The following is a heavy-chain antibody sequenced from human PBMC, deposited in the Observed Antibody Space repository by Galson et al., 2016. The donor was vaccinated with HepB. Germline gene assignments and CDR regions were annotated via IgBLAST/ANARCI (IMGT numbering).Heavy chain of an antibody. CDR3: AKDLGDRFITVYYYMDV. D-gene: IGHD1-20*01. CDR1: GFTFSSFA. Sequence: SLRLSCAASGFTFSSFAMAWVRQAPGKGLEWVSAINGDSGYTYYADSVKGRFTISRDNPQNTLYLQMNSLRAEDTAVYYCAKDLGDRFITVYYYMDVWGKGTTVTVSS. CDR2: INGDSGYT. V-gene: IGHV3-23*01. J-gene: IGHJ6*03.